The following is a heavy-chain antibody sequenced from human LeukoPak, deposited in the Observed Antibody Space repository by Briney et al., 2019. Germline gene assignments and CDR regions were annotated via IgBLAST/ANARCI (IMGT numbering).Heavy chain of an antibody. Sequence: GRSLRLSCAASGFTFSSYGMHWVRQAPGKGLEWVAVIWYDGSNKYYADSVKGRFTISRDNSKNTLYLQMNSLRAEDTAVYYCARDLYYGYVWGSYPDYWGQGTLVTVSS. CDR3: ARDLYYGYVWGSYPDY. CDR1: GFTFSSYG. CDR2: IWYDGSNK. D-gene: IGHD3-16*01. V-gene: IGHV3-33*01. J-gene: IGHJ4*02.